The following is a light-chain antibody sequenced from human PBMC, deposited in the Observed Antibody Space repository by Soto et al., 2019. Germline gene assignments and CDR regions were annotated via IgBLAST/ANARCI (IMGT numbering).Light chain of an antibody. V-gene: IGKV1-39*01. CDR1: LSIPKY. CDR3: QQSSRSPRT. Sequence: DIQMTQSPSSLSASVGDTISITCRASLSIPKYVNWYLQKPGKAPKLLIFSASTLHSGVPSRFSGSGSGTDFGLTISGLQRDDFGTYYCQQSSRSPRTFGQGTRVDI. CDR2: SAS. J-gene: IGKJ1*01.